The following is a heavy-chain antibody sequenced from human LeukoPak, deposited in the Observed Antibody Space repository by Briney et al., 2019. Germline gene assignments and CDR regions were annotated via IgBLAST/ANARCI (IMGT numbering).Heavy chain of an antibody. CDR1: GFTFSSYG. V-gene: IGHV3-30*03. D-gene: IGHD3-10*02. CDR3: VSMSGDAFDY. J-gene: IGHJ4*02. CDR2: ISYDGSNK. Sequence: SGGSLRLSCAASGFTFSSYGMHWVRQAPGKGLEWVAVISYDGSNKYYADSVKGRFTISRDNSKNTLYLQMNSLRAEDTAVYYCVSMSGDAFDYWGQGTLVTVSS.